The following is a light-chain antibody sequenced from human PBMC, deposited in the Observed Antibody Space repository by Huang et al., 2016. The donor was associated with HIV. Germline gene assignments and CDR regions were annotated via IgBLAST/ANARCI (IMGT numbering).Light chain of an antibody. CDR2: GAS. CDR3: QQYGSS. CDR1: QSVSRSY. J-gene: IGKJ3*01. V-gene: IGKV3-20*01. Sequence: EIVLTQSPGTLSLSPGERATLSCRASQSVSRSYLAWYQQKPGQSPRLLIYGASSRATGIPDRFSGSGSGTHFTLTISRLEPEDFAVYYCQQYGSSFGPGTKVDIK.